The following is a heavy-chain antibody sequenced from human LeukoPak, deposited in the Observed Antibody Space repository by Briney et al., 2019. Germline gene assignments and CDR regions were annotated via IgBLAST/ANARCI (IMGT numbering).Heavy chain of an antibody. J-gene: IGHJ4*02. CDR3: ARTSACGSSWHSY. Sequence: GASVKVSCKASGYNLTNYGINWVRQAPRQGLEWMGWIDTYSGNTNYAQKLQGRLTMTTDTSTNTAYMDLRRLNFDDTAVYYCARTSACGSSWHSYWGQGTLITVSS. D-gene: IGHD6-13*01. V-gene: IGHV1-18*01. CDR1: GYNLTNYG. CDR2: IDTYSGNT.